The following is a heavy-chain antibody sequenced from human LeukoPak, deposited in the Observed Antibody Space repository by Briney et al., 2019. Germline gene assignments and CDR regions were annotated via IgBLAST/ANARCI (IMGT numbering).Heavy chain of an antibody. V-gene: IGHV3-7*01. D-gene: IGHD2-2*01. Sequence: GGSLRLSCTASGFTLSSHWMIWVRQAPGKGLECVANINQDGSERYYVDSVKGRFTISRENAKNLLYLQMSSLRAEDTAVYYCARVRCSSNSCFPDYWGQGTLVTVSS. CDR3: ARVRCSSNSCFPDY. J-gene: IGHJ4*02. CDR2: INQDGSER. CDR1: GFTLSSHW.